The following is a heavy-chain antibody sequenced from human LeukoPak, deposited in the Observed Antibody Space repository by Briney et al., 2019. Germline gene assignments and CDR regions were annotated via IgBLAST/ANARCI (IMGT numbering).Heavy chain of an antibody. CDR1: GYTFTSYG. CDR3: ARASWLLDPGGDDY. V-gene: IGHV1-18*01. D-gene: IGHD3-22*01. Sequence: GALVKVSCKASGYTFTSYGISWVRQAPGQGLEWMGWISAYNGNTNYVQKLQGRVTMTTDTSTSTAYMELRSLRSDDTAVYYCARASWLLDPGGDDYWGQGTLVTVSS. CDR2: ISAYNGNT. J-gene: IGHJ4*02.